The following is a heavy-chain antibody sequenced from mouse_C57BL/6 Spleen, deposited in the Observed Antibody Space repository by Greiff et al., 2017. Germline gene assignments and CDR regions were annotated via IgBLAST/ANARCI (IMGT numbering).Heavy chain of an antibody. J-gene: IGHJ2*01. CDR3: AREAYYSNFFDY. D-gene: IGHD2-5*01. Sequence: DVQLQESGPGLVKPSQSLSLTCSVTGYSITSGYYWNWIRQFPGNKLEWMGYISYDGSNNYNPSLKNRISITRYTSKNQFFLKLNSVTTEDTATYYCAREAYYSNFFDYWGQGTTLTVSS. V-gene: IGHV3-6*01. CDR2: ISYDGSN. CDR1: GYSITSGYY.